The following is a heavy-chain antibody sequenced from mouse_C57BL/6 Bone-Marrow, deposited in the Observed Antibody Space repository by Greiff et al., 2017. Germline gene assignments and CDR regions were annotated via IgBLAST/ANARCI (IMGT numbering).Heavy chain of an antibody. J-gene: IGHJ2*01. CDR3: ARSPYYPHFDY. V-gene: IGHV1-55*01. CDR2: IYPGSGST. Sequence: VKLMESGAELVKPGASVKMSCKASGYTFTSYWITWVKQRPGQGLEWIGDIYPGSGSTNYNEKFKSKATLTVDTSSSTAYMQLSSLTSEDSAVYYCARSPYYPHFDYWGQGTTLTVSS. CDR1: GYTFTSYW. D-gene: IGHD2-10*01.